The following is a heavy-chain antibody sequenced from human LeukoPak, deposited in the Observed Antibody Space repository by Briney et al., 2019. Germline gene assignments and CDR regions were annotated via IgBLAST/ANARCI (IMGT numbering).Heavy chain of an antibody. D-gene: IGHD1-26*01. CDR3: ARDQSGSLDY. CDR2: INQDASTK. V-gene: IGHV3-7*01. Sequence: GGSLRLSCAASGITFSSHAMSWVRQAPGKGLEWVANINQDASTKHYVDSVKGRFTISRDNAKNSLYLQMNSLRAEDTAVYYCARDQSGSLDYWGQGTLVTVSS. CDR1: GITFSSHA. J-gene: IGHJ4*02.